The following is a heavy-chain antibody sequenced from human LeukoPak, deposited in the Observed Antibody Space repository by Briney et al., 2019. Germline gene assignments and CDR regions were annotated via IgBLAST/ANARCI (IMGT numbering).Heavy chain of an antibody. CDR1: GFTFDDYA. CDR2: ISWNSGSI. J-gene: IGHJ6*02. D-gene: IGHD7-27*01. Sequence: PGGSLRLSCAASGFTFDDYAMHWVRQAPGKGLEWVSGISWNSGSIGYADSVKGRFTISRDNAKNSLYLQMNSLRAEDTALYYCAKDMGNYYGMDVWGQGTTVTVS. V-gene: IGHV3-9*01. CDR3: AKDMGNYYGMDV.